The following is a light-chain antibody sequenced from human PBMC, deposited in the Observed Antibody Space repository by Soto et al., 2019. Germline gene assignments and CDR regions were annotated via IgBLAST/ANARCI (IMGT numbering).Light chain of an antibody. J-gene: IGKJ1*01. CDR3: QQYYSTPRT. Sequence: DIVMTQSPDSVTASLGERATINCKSSQSVLYSSNNKNYLAWYQQKPGQPPNLLIYWASTRESGVPDRFSGSGSGTNFPLTISSLLAEDVAVYFCQQYYSTPRTFGQGTRVEIK. CDR1: QSVLYSSNNKNY. CDR2: WAS. V-gene: IGKV4-1*01.